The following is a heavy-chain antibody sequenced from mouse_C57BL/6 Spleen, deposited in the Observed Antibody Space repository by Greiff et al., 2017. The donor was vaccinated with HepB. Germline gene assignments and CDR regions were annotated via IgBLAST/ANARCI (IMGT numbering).Heavy chain of an antibody. CDR1: GFSLSTSGMG. J-gene: IGHJ4*01. CDR3: ARRRKGVYAMDY. CDR2: IYWADDK. Sequence: QVTLKVCGPGILQSSQTLSLTCSFSGFSLSTSGMGVSWIRQPSGKGLEWLAHIYWADDKRYNPSLKSRLTISKDTSRNQVFLKITSVDTADTATYYCARRRKGVYAMDYWGQGTSVTVSS. V-gene: IGHV8-12*01.